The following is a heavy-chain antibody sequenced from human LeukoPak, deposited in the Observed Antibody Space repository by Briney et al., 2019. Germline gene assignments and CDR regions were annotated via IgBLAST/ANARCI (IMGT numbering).Heavy chain of an antibody. CDR3: AKGGSSSSWPY. CDR2: ISGSGVST. Sequence: GGSLRLSCAASGFTFSSYAMNWVRQAPGKGLEWVSAISGSGVSTYYADSVKGRFTISRDNSKNTLYLQMNSLRAEGTAVYYCAKGGSSSSWPYWGQGTLVTVSS. V-gene: IGHV3-23*01. D-gene: IGHD6-13*01. J-gene: IGHJ4*02. CDR1: GFTFSSYA.